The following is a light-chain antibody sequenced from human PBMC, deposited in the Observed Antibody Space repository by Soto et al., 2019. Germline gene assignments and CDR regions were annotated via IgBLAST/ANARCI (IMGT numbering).Light chain of an antibody. CDR2: ANS. CDR3: QSYDSSLSVV. V-gene: IGLV1-40*01. J-gene: IGLJ2*01. CDR1: SSNIGAGYD. Sequence: QSVLTQPPSVYGAPGQRVTISCTGSSSNIGAGYDVHWYQQLPGTAPKLLIYANSNRPSGVPDRFSGSKSATSASLAITGLQTDDEADYYCQSYDSSLSVVFGGGTKLTVL.